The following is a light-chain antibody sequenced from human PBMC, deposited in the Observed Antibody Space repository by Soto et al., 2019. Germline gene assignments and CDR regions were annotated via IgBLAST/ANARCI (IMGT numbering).Light chain of an antibody. CDR1: SSNVGSNT. V-gene: IGLV1-44*01. CDR2: SDD. J-gene: IGLJ2*01. Sequence: QSVLTQPPSASGTPGQRVTISCSGSSSNVGSNTVSWYQQLPGTAPKVLIYSDDQRPSGVPDRFSGSRSGSSASLAISGLQSGDEADYYCQAWDSSTVVFGGGTKLTVL. CDR3: QAWDSSTVV.